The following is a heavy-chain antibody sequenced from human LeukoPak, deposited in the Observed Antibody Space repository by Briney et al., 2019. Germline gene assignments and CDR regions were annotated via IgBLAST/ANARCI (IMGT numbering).Heavy chain of an antibody. D-gene: IGHD6-6*01. Sequence: TSETLSLTCGVSGGSFSGYLWNWVRQSPGRGLEWIGEINHSGTTNYNPSLKRRVTMSIHRSSTQFSPNMTSVTPADTAVFYGARGVKQLVRFYFYMDVWGKGTTVTVSS. CDR3: ARGVKQLVRFYFYMDV. CDR1: GGSFSGYL. CDR2: INHSGTT. J-gene: IGHJ6*03. V-gene: IGHV4-34*01.